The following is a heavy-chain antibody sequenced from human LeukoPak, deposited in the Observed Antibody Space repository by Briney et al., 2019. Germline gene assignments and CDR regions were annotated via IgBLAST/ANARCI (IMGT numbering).Heavy chain of an antibody. CDR2: INHSGST. CDR1: GGSISSYY. J-gene: IGHJ4*02. Sequence: SETLSLTCTVSGGSISSYYWTWIRQPPGKGLEWIGEINHSGSTNYNPSLKSRVTISVDTSKNQFSLKLSSVTAADTAVYYCARRRGYYDSSGYYFRLDFDYWGQGTLVTVSS. CDR3: ARRRGYYDSSGYYFRLDFDY. V-gene: IGHV4-34*01. D-gene: IGHD3-22*01.